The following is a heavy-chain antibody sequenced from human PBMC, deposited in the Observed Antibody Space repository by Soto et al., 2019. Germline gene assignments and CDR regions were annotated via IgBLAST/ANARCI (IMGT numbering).Heavy chain of an antibody. CDR1: GGSINRGGYY. CDR2: IYYNGNP. D-gene: IGHD2-2*01. V-gene: IGHV4-31*03. Sequence: QVQLQESGPGLVKPSQTLSLTCSVSGGSINRGGYYWSWIRQHPGKGLEWIGYIYYNGNPYYNPSLNTRVNISRHTSRNQVSLKLTSVTSADTAVYYCAREAPAASVAFDVCGQGTMVTVSS. CDR3: AREAPAASVAFDV. J-gene: IGHJ3*01.